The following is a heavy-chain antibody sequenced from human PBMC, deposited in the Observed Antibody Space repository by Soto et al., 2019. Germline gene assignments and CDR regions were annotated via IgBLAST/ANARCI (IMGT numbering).Heavy chain of an antibody. Sequence: ASVKVSCKASGYTFTSYGISWVRQAPGQGLEWMGWISAYNGNTNYAQKLRGRVTMTTDTSTSTAYMELRSLRSDDTAVYYCARAPDYDFWSGYISYYYKDVWGKGTTVTVSS. J-gene: IGHJ6*03. CDR1: GYTFTSYG. V-gene: IGHV1-18*01. CDR3: ARAPDYDFWSGYISYYYKDV. CDR2: ISAYNGNT. D-gene: IGHD3-3*01.